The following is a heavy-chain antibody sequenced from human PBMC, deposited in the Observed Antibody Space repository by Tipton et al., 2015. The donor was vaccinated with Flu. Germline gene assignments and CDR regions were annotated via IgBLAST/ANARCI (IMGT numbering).Heavy chain of an antibody. J-gene: IGHJ4*02. CDR3: ARDNFVIPAAMVY. V-gene: IGHV4-39*07. Sequence: TLSLTCTVSSGSIRSTNYFCAWIRQPPGKGLELIGSIYPSGSTYYNPSLKSRVTISVDTSKNQFSLTLSSVTAADTAVYYCARDNFVIPAAMVYWGQGTLVTVSS. CDR1: SGSIRSTNYF. CDR2: IYPSGST. D-gene: IGHD2-2*01.